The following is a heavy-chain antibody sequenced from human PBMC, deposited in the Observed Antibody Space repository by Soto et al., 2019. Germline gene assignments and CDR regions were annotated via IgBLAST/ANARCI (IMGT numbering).Heavy chain of an antibody. V-gene: IGHV1-2*02. D-gene: IGHD1-1*01. J-gene: IGHJ3*02. CDR2: INPNNGVT. CDR1: GYTFTGSS. Sequence: ASVKVSCKASGYTFTGSSLHWVRQAPGQRLEWMGWINPNNGVTNYAQKFQGRVAMTRDTSISTAYMELSRLTSDDTAAYYCARVQLELMRDAFDIWGQGTMVTVSS. CDR3: ARVQLELMRDAFDI.